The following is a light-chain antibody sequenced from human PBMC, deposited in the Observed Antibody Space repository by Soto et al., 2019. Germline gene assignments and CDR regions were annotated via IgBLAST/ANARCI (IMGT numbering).Light chain of an antibody. J-gene: IGKJ4*01. CDR3: QQSYGTHLT. CDR1: QCISNY. V-gene: IGKV1-39*01. Sequence: DMEMTQSPSSLSASVGDRVAITCRASQCISNYLNWYQHKPGKVPKLLIYAASSLQSGVPTRFSGSGSGTDFTLTINSLQPEDSATYYCQQSYGTHLTFGGGTKIEIK. CDR2: AAS.